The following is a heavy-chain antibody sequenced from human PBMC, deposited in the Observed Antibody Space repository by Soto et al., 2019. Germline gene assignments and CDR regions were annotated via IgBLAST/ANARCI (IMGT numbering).Heavy chain of an antibody. CDR2: IDYSAST. V-gene: IGHV4-30-4*01. CDR3: ARVKVGGRDLDYFDY. D-gene: IGHD2-15*01. Sequence: VQLQESGPGLVKPSQTLSLSCTVSGASISSDNYRWSWIRQPPGKGLEWIGYIDYSASTYYNPSLKSRVTISLDTSKSQFSLNLRSVTAADTAVYYCARVKVGGRDLDYFDYWGQGTLVTVSS. J-gene: IGHJ4*02. CDR1: GASISSDNYR.